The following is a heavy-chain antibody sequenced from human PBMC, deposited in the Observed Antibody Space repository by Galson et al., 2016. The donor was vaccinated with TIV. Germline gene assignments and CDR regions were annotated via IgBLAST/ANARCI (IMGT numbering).Heavy chain of an antibody. CDR2: ITGGGGSS. J-gene: IGHJ6*02. Sequence: SLRLSCAASGFTFSIFAMTWVRQAPGMGLGWVSAITGGGGSSYYADSVKGRFTISRDNSKKMLYLQLNSLRAEDTAVYYCAKVPSSGFSYYYGIDVWGQGTTVTVA. CDR3: AKVPSSGFSYYYGIDV. V-gene: IGHV3-23*01. CDR1: GFTFSIFA. D-gene: IGHD3-22*01.